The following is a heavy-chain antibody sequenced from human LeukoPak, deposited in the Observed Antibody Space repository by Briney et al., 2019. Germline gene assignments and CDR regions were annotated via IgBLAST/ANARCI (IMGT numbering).Heavy chain of an antibody. V-gene: IGHV1-46*01. CDR3: ARKKLWQQLALFEAKFHIRPSSGFDP. CDR1: GYTFTSYY. Sequence: GASVKVSCKTSGYTFTSYYMHWVRQAPGQGLEWMGIINPSGGSTSYAQNFQGRATMTRDTSISTAYMELSRLRSDDTAVYYCARKKLWQQLALFEAKFHIRPSSGFDPWGQGTLVTVSS. J-gene: IGHJ5*02. D-gene: IGHD6-13*01. CDR2: INPSGGST.